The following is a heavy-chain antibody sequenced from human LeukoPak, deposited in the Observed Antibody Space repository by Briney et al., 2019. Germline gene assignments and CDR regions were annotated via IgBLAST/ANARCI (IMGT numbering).Heavy chain of an antibody. J-gene: IGHJ4*02. CDR3: ARGATAGRGAFDY. V-gene: IGHV3-66*01. CDR2: IYSGGLT. D-gene: IGHD6-13*01. Sequence: GGSLRLSCAASGFTVSGDFMSWVRQTPGTGLEWVSVIYSGGLTDYADSVKGRFTISADNSKNTLQLQMNSLRAEDTAIYYCARGATAGRGAFDYWGQGTLVTVSS. CDR1: GFTVSGDF.